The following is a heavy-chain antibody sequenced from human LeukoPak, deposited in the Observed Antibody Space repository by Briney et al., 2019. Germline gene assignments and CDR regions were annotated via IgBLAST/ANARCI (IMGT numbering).Heavy chain of an antibody. CDR1: GYTLTELS. J-gene: IGHJ4*02. V-gene: IGHV1-24*01. CDR3: ATVRNVVVVAATHFDY. CDR2: FDPEDGET. D-gene: IGHD2-15*01. Sequence: GASVKVSCKVSGYTLTELSMHWVRQAPGKGLEWMGGFDPEDGETIYAQKFQGRVTMTEDTSTDTAYMELSSLRSVDTAVYYCATVRNVVVVAATHFDYWGQGTLVTVSS.